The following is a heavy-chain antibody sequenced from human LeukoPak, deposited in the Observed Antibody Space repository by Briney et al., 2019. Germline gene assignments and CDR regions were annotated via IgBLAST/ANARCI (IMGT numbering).Heavy chain of an antibody. V-gene: IGHV3-21*01. D-gene: IGHD1-26*01. CDR3: ARFSWGGSYDDAFDI. CDR2: ISSSSSYI. Sequence: GGSLRLSCAASGFTFSSYSMNWVRRAPGKGLEWVSSISSSSSYIYYADSVKGRFTISRDNAKNSLCLKMNSLRAEDTAVYYCARFSWGGSYDDAFDIWGQGTMVTVSS. CDR1: GFTFSSYS. J-gene: IGHJ3*02.